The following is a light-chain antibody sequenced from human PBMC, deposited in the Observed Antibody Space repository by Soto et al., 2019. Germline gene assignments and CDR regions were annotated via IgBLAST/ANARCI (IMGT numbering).Light chain of an antibody. CDR1: SSNIGAGYD. Sequence: QSVLTQPPSVSGAPGQRVTISCTGSSSNIGAGYDVHWYQRLPGTAPKLLIYGNTNQPSGVPDRFSGSKSDTSASLAIAGLQAEDEADYYCQSYDSSLITYVFGTGTKVTVL. CDR2: GNT. V-gene: IGLV1-40*01. CDR3: QSYDSSLITYV. J-gene: IGLJ1*01.